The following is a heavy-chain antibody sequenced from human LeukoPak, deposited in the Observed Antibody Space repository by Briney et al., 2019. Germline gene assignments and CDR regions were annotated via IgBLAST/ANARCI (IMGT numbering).Heavy chain of an antibody. V-gene: IGHV4-4*02. D-gene: IGHD6-13*01. Sequence: SETLSLTCAVSGAFITNSHWWGWARQPPGRGLKCIGKIYHSGTTNYNLSLQSRVTMSVDKSKNQFSLKLSSVTAADTAIYYCARATRVDTNSWTETFGPWGQGTLVTVSS. CDR3: ARATRVDTNSWTETFGP. J-gene: IGHJ5*02. CDR1: GAFITNSHW. CDR2: IYHSGTT.